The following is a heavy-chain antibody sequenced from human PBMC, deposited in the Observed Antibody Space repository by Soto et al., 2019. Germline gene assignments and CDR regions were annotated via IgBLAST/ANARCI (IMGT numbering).Heavy chain of an antibody. V-gene: IGHV4-39*01. D-gene: IGHD5-18*01. J-gene: IGHJ4*02. CDR2: IYYSGST. CDR1: GGSISSSSYY. CDR3: ARHGFVDTAMGAGFFDY. Sequence: SETLSLTCTVSGGSISSSSYYWGWIRQPPGKGLEWIGSIYYSGSTYYNPSLKRRVTISVDTSKNQFSLKLSSVTAADTAVYYCARHGFVDTAMGAGFFDYWGQGTLVTVSS.